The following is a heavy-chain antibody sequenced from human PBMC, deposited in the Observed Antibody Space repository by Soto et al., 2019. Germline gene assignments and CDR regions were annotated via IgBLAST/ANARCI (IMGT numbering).Heavy chain of an antibody. D-gene: IGHD2-21*01. CDR1: GFPFNDYY. J-gene: IGHJ4*02. V-gene: IGHV3-11*06. CDR2: ISPKSTFR. Sequence: GGSLRLSCATSGFPFNDYYMTWIRQAPGKGLEWLSHISPKSTFRNYADSVKGRFTISRDNTGSSLFLQMNSLGVDDTAVYSCVRGGGGGLFEHWGQGVLVTVSS. CDR3: VRGGGGGLFEH.